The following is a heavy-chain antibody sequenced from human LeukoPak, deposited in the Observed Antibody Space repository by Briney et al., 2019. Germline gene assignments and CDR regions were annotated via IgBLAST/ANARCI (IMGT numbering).Heavy chain of an antibody. CDR1: GFTFSDYY. D-gene: IGHD3-22*01. J-gene: IGHJ4*02. CDR3: ARDIYYFDSSGYYYPGGSDY. V-gene: IGHV3-11*04. CDR2: ISTGGSTI. Sequence: AGGSLRLSCAASGFTFSDYYMSWIRQAPGKGLEWVSYISTGGSTIYYADSVKGRFTISRDNAKNSLYLKMNSLRAEDTAMYYCARDIYYFDSSGYYYPGGSDYWGQGTLVTVSS.